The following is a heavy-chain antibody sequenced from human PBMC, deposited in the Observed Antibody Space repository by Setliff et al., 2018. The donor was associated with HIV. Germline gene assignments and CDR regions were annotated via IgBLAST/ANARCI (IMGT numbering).Heavy chain of an antibody. CDR2: ISGPGGNT. Sequence: GSLRLSCVASGFTFSTYSMSWVRQAPGKGLEWVSGISGPGGNTYYADSVKGRFTISRDNSENTLQLHMSSLRAEDTAMYYCAKSQTSPPLYYFDYWGQGTLVTVSS. CDR3: AKSQTSPPLYYFDY. J-gene: IGHJ4*02. CDR1: GFTFSTYS. V-gene: IGHV3-23*01.